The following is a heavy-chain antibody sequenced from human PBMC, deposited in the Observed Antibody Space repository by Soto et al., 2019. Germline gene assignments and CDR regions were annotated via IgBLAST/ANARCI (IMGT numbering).Heavy chain of an antibody. V-gene: IGHV1-69*13. Sequence: SVKVSCKASGGTLSSYAISWVRQAPGQGLEWMGGITPMFATTNYAQKFQGRVTITVTADESTRTAYMELSSLRSEDTAVYYCARGAARGAAVYWGQGTLVTVSS. J-gene: IGHJ4*01. CDR1: GGTLSSYA. D-gene: IGHD3-10*01. CDR2: ITPMFATT. CDR3: ARGAARGAAVY.